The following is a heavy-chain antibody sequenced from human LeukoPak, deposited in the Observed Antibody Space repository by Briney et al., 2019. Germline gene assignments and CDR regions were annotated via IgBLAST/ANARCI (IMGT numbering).Heavy chain of an antibody. CDR2: ISYDGSNK. V-gene: IGHV3-30*18. CDR3: AKAENYYDSSGYSPNWFDP. CDR1: GFTFSSYG. Sequence: GGSLRLSCAASGFTFSSYGMHWVRQAPGKGLEWVAVISYDGSNKYYADSVKGRFTISRDNSKNTLYLQMNSLRAEDTAVYYCAKAENYYDSSGYSPNWFDPWGQGTLVTVSS. D-gene: IGHD3-22*01. J-gene: IGHJ5*02.